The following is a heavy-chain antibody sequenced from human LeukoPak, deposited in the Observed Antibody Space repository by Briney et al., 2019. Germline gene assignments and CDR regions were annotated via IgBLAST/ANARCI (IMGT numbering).Heavy chain of an antibody. CDR3: ARVGASDAFDI. D-gene: IGHD1-26*01. CDR2: IYSSGST. J-gene: IGHJ3*02. CDR1: GFTVSSNY. Sequence: PGGSLRLSCAASGFTVSSNYMSWVRQAPGKGLEWVSVIYSSGSTYYADSVKGRFTISRDNSKNTLYLQMNSLGAEDTAVYYCARVGASDAFDIWGQGTMVTVSS. V-gene: IGHV3-66*01.